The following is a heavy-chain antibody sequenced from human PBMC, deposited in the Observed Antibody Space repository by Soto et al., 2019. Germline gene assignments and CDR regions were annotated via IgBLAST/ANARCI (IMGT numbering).Heavy chain of an antibody. CDR2: IYYSGST. CDR3: ATTVVPAAIFAFDI. V-gene: IGHV4-31*03. J-gene: IGHJ3*02. CDR1: GGSISSGGYY. D-gene: IGHD2-2*01. Sequence: PSETLSLTCTVSGGSISSGGYYWSWIRQHPGKGLEWIGYIYYSGSTYYNPPLKRRVTISVDTSKNQFSLKLSSVTAADTAVYYCATTVVPAAIFAFDIWGQGTMVTVSS.